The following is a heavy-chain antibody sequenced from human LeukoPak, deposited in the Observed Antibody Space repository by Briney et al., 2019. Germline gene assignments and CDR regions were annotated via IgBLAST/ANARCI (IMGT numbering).Heavy chain of an antibody. J-gene: IGHJ4*02. V-gene: IGHV4-34*01. CDR3: ARVLERLRWHPRSPFDY. Sequence: SETLSLTCAVYGGSFSGYYWSWIRQPPGKGLEWIGEINHSGSTNYNPSLKSRVTISVDTSKNQFSLKLSSVTAADTAVYYCARVLERLRWHPRSPFDYWGQGTLVTVSS. CDR2: INHSGST. D-gene: IGHD4-23*01. CDR1: GGSFSGYY.